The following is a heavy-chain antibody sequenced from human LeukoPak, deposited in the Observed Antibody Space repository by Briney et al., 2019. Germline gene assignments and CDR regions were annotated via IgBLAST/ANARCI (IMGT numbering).Heavy chain of an antibody. Sequence: PSETLSLTCTVSGGSISSTSYYWGWIRQPPGKGLEWIGNNGGSTIYNPSLKSRVTISVDTSRNHFSLKLSSVTAADTAMYYCARLGLHSSGWHIYYYDYWGQGTLVTVSS. CDR3: ARLGLHSSGWHIYYYDY. J-gene: IGHJ4*02. V-gene: IGHV4-39*02. D-gene: IGHD6-19*01. CDR1: GGSISSTSYY. CDR2: NGGST.